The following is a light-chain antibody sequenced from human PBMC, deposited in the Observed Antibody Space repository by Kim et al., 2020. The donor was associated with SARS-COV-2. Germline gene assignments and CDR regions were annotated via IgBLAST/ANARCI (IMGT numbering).Light chain of an antibody. CDR3: NSRDGSDNSFV. V-gene: IGLV3-19*01. CDR1: SLRSHY. CDR2: GKN. J-gene: IGLJ1*01. Sequence: LGQTVKITCQGDSLRSHYASWYQQKPGQAPVLVIYGKNNRPSGIPDRFSGSSSGNTASLTITGAQAEDEAEYYCNSRDGSDNSFVFATGTKVTVL.